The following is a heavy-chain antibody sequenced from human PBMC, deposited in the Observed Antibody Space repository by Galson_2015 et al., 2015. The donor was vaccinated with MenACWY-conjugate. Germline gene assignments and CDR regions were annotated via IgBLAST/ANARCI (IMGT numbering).Heavy chain of an antibody. D-gene: IGHD1-1*01. CDR2: INPGGNST. Sequence: AMRIGGEAEGVRGNTYWRNGGGHGPGKGVVWVISINPGGNSTTYGYSVKDRFNISRDNAKNTLYLQMNSLRPEDKAVFYCAKSRRPSFYFHSWVQCTLVTVSS. V-gene: IGHV3-74*01. CDR3: AKSRRPSFYFHS. J-gene: IGHJ4*02. CDR1: GVRGNTYW.